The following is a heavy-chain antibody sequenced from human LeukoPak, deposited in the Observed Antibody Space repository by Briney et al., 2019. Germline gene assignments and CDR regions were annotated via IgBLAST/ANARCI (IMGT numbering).Heavy chain of an antibody. Sequence: ASVKVSCKASGYTFTSYYMHWVRQAPGQGLEGMGVINPSGGNTDYAQKFQGRVTMTRDTSTSTVYMELSSLGSEDTAVYYCARDPGATHYFDYWGQGTLVTVSS. CDR1: GYTFTSYY. J-gene: IGHJ4*02. D-gene: IGHD1-26*01. CDR3: ARDPGATHYFDY. V-gene: IGHV1-46*01. CDR2: INPSGGNT.